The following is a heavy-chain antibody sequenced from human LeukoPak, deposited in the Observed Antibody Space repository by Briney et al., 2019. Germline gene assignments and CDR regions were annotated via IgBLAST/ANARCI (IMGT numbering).Heavy chain of an antibody. V-gene: IGHV1-3*01. CDR2: INAGNGNT. CDR1: GYTFTSYA. J-gene: IGHJ4*02. Sequence: GASVKVSCKASGYTFTSYAMHWVRQAPGQRLEWMGWINAGNGNTKYSQKFQGRVTITRDTSASTAYMELSSLRSEDTAVYYCARSSEGFGELSVNSQDGLGELSLGYWGQGTLVTVSS. D-gene: IGHD3-16*02. CDR3: ARSSEGFGELSVNSQDGLGELSLGY.